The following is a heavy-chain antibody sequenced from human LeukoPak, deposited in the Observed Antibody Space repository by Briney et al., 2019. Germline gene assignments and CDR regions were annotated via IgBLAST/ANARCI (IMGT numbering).Heavy chain of an antibody. CDR1: GGSISSYY. D-gene: IGHD3-9*01. CDR3: ARDRYDILTGYSFFDY. V-gene: IGHV4-4*07. CDR2: IYTSGST. Sequence: SETLSLTCTVSGGSISSYYWSWIRQPAGKGLEWIGRIYTSGSTNYNPSPKSRVTMSVDTSRNQFSLKLSSVTAADTAVYYCARDRYDILTGYSFFDYWGQGTLVTVSS. J-gene: IGHJ4*02.